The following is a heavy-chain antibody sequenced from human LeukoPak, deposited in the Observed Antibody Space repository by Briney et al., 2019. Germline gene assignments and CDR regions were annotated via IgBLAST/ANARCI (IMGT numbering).Heavy chain of an antibody. J-gene: IGHJ4*02. Sequence: GGSLRFSCAASGFTFSSYSMNWVRQAPGKGLEWVSSISSSSSYIYYADSVKGRFTISRDNAKNSLYLQMNSLRAEDTAVYYCASSPTYYYDSSGDYWGQGTLVTVSS. CDR2: ISSSSSYI. CDR1: GFTFSSYS. V-gene: IGHV3-21*01. D-gene: IGHD3-22*01. CDR3: ASSPTYYYDSSGDY.